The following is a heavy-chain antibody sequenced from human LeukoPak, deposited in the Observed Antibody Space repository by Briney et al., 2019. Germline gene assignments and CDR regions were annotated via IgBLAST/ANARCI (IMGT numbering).Heavy chain of an antibody. CDR3: VKEARLGTPTI. V-gene: IGHV3-23*01. CDR2: IRSDGGVT. CDR1: GFTFNTYA. Sequence: GPLRLSCAASGFTFNTYAMTWVRQAPGKGLEWVASIRSDGGVTYYADSVRGRFTISRDISENTVFLQANNLRVEDTAIYYCVKEARLGTPTIWGQGTLVTVSS. D-gene: IGHD4-23*01. J-gene: IGHJ4*02.